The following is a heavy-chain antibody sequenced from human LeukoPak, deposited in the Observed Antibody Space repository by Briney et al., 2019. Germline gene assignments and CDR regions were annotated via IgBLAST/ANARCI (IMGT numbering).Heavy chain of an antibody. Sequence: GGSLRLSCAASGFTFRNYNMNWVRQAPGKGLEWVSYISSSSSTIYYAGPVKGRFTISRDNAKNSLYPQMNSLRAEDTAVYYCARDSDPFSGYYDYWGQGTLVTVSS. V-gene: IGHV3-48*01. CDR1: GFTFRNYN. CDR3: ARDSDPFSGYYDY. CDR2: ISSSSSTI. J-gene: IGHJ4*02. D-gene: IGHD2-15*01.